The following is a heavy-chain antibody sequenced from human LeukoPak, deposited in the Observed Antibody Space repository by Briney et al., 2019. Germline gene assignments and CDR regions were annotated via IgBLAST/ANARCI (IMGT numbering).Heavy chain of an antibody. J-gene: IGHJ4*02. CDR1: GFTFSSYG. V-gene: IGHV3-74*01. D-gene: IGHD3-3*01. CDR2: INSDGSST. CDR3: ASGRWSDYLDY. Sequence: TGGSLRLSCAASGFTFSSYGMHWVRQAPGKGLVWVSRINSDGSSTSYADSVKGRFTISRDNAKNTLYLQMNSLRAEDTAVYYCASGRWSDYLDYWGQGTLVTVSS.